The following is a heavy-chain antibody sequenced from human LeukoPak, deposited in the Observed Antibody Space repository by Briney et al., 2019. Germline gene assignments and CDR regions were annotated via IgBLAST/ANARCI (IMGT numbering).Heavy chain of an antibody. CDR2: ISSSSSSI. D-gene: IGHD1-26*01. Sequence: GGSLRLSCAASGFTFSSYSMNWVRQAPGKGLEWVSYISSSSSSIYYADSVKGRFTISRDNAKNSLYLQMNSLRAEDTAVYYCARASQRSETYYPGAFDIWGQGTMVTVSS. J-gene: IGHJ3*02. CDR3: ARASQRSETYYPGAFDI. CDR1: GFTFSSYS. V-gene: IGHV3-48*01.